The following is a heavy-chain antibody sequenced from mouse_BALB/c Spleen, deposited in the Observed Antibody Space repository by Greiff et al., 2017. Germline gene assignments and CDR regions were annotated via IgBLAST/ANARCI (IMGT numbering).Heavy chain of an antibody. D-gene: IGHD1-1*01. CDR1: GFTFNTYA. Sequence: EVMLVESGGGLVQPKGSLKLSCAASGFTFNTYAMNWVRQAPGKGLEWVARIRSKSNNYATYYADSVKDRFTISRDDSQSMLYLQMNNLKTEDTAMYYCVRQGYYGSSPRYAMDYWGQGTSVTVSS. CDR3: VRQGYYGSSPRYAMDY. V-gene: IGHV10-1*02. CDR2: IRSKSNNYAT. J-gene: IGHJ4*01.